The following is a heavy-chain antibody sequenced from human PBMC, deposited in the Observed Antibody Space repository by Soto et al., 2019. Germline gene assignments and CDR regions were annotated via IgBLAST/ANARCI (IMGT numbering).Heavy chain of an antibody. CDR2: ISYDGSNK. CDR3: AKDQGGSSGLYYYYCMDV. J-gene: IGHJ6*02. CDR1: GFTFSSYG. V-gene: IGHV3-30*18. D-gene: IGHD6-6*01. Sequence: QVQLVESGGGVVQPGRSLRLSCAASGFTFSSYGMHWVRQAPGKGLEWVAVISYDGSNKYYADSVKGRFTISRDNSKNTLYLQMNSLRAEDTAVYYCAKDQGGSSGLYYYYCMDVWGQGTTVTVSS.